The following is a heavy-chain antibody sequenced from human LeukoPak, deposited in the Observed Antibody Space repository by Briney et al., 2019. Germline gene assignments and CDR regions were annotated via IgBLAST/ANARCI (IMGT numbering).Heavy chain of an antibody. CDR1: GYTLTELS. D-gene: IGHD1-26*01. J-gene: IGHJ3*02. V-gene: IGHV1-24*01. Sequence: ASVKASCKVSGYTLTELSMHWVRQAPGKGLEWMGGFDPEDGETIYAQKFQGRVTMTEDTSTDTAYMELSSLRSEDTAVYYCATVGIVGAPDAFDIWGQGTMVTVSS. CDR2: FDPEDGET. CDR3: ATVGIVGAPDAFDI.